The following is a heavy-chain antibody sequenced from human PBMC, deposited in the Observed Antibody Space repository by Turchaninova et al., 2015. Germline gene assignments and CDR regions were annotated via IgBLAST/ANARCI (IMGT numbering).Heavy chain of an antibody. J-gene: IGHJ4*02. CDR1: GGSFSGYY. Sequence: QVQLQQWGAGLLKPSETLSLTCAVYGGSFSGYYWSWIRQPPGKGLEWIGGINHSGSTNSNPSLTGRVTISVETAKNQFSLKLSSVTAADTAGYYCARAGGTRVPYSSGRKLYFDYWGQGTLVTVSS. CDR2: INHSGST. D-gene: IGHD6-19*01. V-gene: IGHV4-34*01. CDR3: ARAGGTRVPYSSGRKLYFDY.